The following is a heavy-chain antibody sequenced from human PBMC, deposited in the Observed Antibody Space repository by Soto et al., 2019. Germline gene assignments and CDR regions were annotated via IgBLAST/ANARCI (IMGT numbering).Heavy chain of an antibody. CDR1: GGSISSSNW. V-gene: IGHV4-4*02. D-gene: IGHD6-19*01. Sequence: QVQLQESGPGLVKPSGTLSLTCAVSGGSISSSNWWSWVRQPPGKWLEWIGEICHSGSTNYNPSLKRRVTISVDKSKNQFSLKRSSVTAADTAVYYCARGSAGGAVAGTWGKGTLVSVSS. CDR3: ARGSAGGAVAGT. J-gene: IGHJ1*01. CDR2: ICHSGST.